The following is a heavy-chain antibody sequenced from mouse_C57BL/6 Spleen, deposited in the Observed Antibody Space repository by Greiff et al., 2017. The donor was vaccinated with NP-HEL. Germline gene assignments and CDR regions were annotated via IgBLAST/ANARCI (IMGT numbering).Heavy chain of an antibody. CDR2: IDPSDSYT. V-gene: IGHV1-69*01. CDR1: GYTFTSYW. D-gene: IGHD1-1*01. J-gene: IGHJ1*03. Sequence: QVQLQQPGAELVKPGASVKLSCKASGYTFTSYWMHWVKQRPGRGLEWIGEIDPSDSYTNYNQKFKGKSTLTVDKSSSTAYMQLSSLTSEDSAVYYCARLGYYYGSHWYFDVWGTGTTVTVSS. CDR3: ARLGYYYGSHWYFDV.